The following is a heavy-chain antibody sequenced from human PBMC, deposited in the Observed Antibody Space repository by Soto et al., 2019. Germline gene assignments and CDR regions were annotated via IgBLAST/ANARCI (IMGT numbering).Heavy chain of an antibody. CDR3: ARNQPQRYCSGGTCRPAYGMDV. CDR2: IYYSGDT. CDR1: GCSISSDSFY. V-gene: IGHV4-39*01. Sequence: PSETLSLTCPVSGCSISSDSFYWAWIRQPPGKGLEWIGIIYYSGDTYYNPSLAGRLTMSVDTSNQFSLTLRSVTAADTALYYCARNQPQRYCSGGTCRPAYGMDVWGQGTTVTVSS. D-gene: IGHD2-15*01. J-gene: IGHJ6*02.